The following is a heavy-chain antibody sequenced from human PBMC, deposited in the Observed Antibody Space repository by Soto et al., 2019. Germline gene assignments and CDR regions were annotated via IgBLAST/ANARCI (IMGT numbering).Heavy chain of an antibody. CDR2: IYYSGST. J-gene: IGHJ4*02. V-gene: IGHV4-39*01. CDR1: GGSISSSNYY. Sequence: PSETLSLTCTVSGGSISSSNYYWGWIRQPPGKGLEWIGSIYYSGSTYYNPSLKSRVTISVDTSKNQFSLKLSFVTAADTVVYYCARFWGPMASLVDDFWGQGTPVTVSS. CDR3: ARFWGPMASLVDDF. D-gene: IGHD3-16*01.